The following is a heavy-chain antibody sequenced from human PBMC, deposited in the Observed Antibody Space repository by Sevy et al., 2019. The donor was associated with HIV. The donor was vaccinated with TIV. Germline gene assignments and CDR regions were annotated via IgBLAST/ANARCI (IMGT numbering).Heavy chain of an antibody. CDR2: IYYSGST. Sequence: SETLSLTRTVSGGSISSGGYYWSWIRQHPGKGLEWIGYIYYSGSTYYNPSLKSRVTISVDTSKNQFSLKLSSVTAADTAVYYCARNPFDFWSGYYLFDYWGQGTLVTVSS. J-gene: IGHJ4*02. D-gene: IGHD3-3*01. CDR3: ARNPFDFWSGYYLFDY. CDR1: GGSISSGGYY. V-gene: IGHV4-31*03.